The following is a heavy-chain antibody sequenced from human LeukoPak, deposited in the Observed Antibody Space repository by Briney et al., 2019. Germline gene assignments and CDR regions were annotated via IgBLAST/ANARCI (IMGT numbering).Heavy chain of an antibody. D-gene: IGHD3-10*01. Sequence: SETLSLTCAVHGGSFSGYYWSWIRQPPGKGLEWIGEINHSGSTNYNPSLKSRVTISVDTSKNQFSLKLSSVTAADTAVYYCARVRGSGSYSLDYWGQGTLVTVSS. CDR3: ARVRGSGSYSLDY. J-gene: IGHJ4*02. V-gene: IGHV4-34*01. CDR1: GGSFSGYY. CDR2: INHSGST.